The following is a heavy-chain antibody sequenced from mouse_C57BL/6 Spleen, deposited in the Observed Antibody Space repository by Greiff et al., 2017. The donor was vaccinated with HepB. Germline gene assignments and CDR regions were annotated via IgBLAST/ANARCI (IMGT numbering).Heavy chain of an antibody. CDR2: INPNNGGT. V-gene: IGHV1-22*01. CDR3: AQGGLRMDY. J-gene: IGHJ4*01. Sequence: EVQLQESGPELVKPGASVKMSCKASGYTFTDYNMHWVKQSHGKSLEWIGYINPNNGGTSYNQKFKGKATLTVNKSSSTAYMELRSLTSEDSAVYYCAQGGLRMDYWGQGTSVTVSS. CDR1: GYTFTDYN. D-gene: IGHD3-3*01.